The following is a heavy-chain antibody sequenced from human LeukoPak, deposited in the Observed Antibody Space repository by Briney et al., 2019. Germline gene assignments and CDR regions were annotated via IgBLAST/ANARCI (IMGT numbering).Heavy chain of an antibody. CDR2: IAYDGSRA. Sequence: GGSLRLSCAGSGFTFGGYGMHWFRQTPGKGLEWVAVIAYDGSRAFFADSVKGRFTISRDNSKNTMSVQMDDLRAEDTAVYYCTRYNNDHFDYWGQGTLVTVSS. CDR3: TRYNNDHFDY. J-gene: IGHJ4*02. V-gene: IGHV3-33*01. CDR1: GFTFGGYG. D-gene: IGHD1-14*01.